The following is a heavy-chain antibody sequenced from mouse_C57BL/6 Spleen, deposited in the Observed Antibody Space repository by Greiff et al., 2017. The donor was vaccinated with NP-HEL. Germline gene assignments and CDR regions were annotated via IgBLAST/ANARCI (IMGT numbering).Heavy chain of an antibody. CDR2: ISYSGST. CDR3: ARSIMAN. J-gene: IGHJ2*01. CDR1: GYSITSDYA. V-gene: IGHV3-2*02. Sequence: EVKLQESGPGLVKPSQSLSLTCTVTGYSITSDYAWNWIRQFPGNKLEWMGYISYSGSTNYNPSLKSRISITRDTSKNQFFLQLNSVTTEDTATYYCARSIMANWGQGTTLTVSA.